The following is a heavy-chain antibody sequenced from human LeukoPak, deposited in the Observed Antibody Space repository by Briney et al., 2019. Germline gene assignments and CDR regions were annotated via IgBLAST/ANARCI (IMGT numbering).Heavy chain of an antibody. CDR2: INPSGGST. Sequence: ASVKVSCKASGYTFTSYYMHWLRQAPGQGLEWMGIINPSGGSTSYAQKFQGRVTMTRDTSTSTVYMELSSLRSEDTAVYYCASLYSGSYKSPRDAFDIWGQGTMVTVSS. D-gene: IGHD1-26*01. CDR1: GYTFTSYY. V-gene: IGHV1-46*01. CDR3: ASLYSGSYKSPRDAFDI. J-gene: IGHJ3*02.